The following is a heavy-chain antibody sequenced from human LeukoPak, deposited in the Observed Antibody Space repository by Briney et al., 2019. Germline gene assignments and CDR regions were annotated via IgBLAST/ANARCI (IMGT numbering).Heavy chain of an antibody. D-gene: IGHD6-13*01. J-gene: IGHJ4*02. CDR1: GYTFTSYA. V-gene: IGHV7-4-1*02. CDR3: ARDLYSSSWYPYPNFDY. CDR2: INTNTGNP. Sequence: ASVKVSCKASGYTFTSYAMNWVRQAPGQGLEWMGWINTNTGNPTYAQGFTGRFVFSLDTSVSTAYLQVSSLKAEDTAVYYCARDLYSSSWYPYPNFDYWGQGTLVTVSS.